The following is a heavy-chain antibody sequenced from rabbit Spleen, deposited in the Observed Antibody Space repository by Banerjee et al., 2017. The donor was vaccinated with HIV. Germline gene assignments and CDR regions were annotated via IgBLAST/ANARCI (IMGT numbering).Heavy chain of an antibody. CDR3: ARDSGTSFSSYGMDL. V-gene: IGHV1S40*01. CDR1: GFSFSSSDY. D-gene: IGHD8-1*01. Sequence: QSLEESGGDLVKPGASLTLPCTASGFSFSSSDYMCWVRQTPGKGPEWIACIGAGSSGSTYYASWAKGRFTISKTSSTTVTLQMTSLTAADTATYFCARDSGTSFSSYGMDLWGPGTLVT. CDR2: IGAGSSGST. J-gene: IGHJ6*01.